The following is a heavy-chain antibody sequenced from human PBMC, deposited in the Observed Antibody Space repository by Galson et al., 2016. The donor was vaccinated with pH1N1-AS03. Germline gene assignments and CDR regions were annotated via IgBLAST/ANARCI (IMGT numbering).Heavy chain of an antibody. CDR1: GYSFTRYA. J-gene: IGHJ4*02. Sequence: SVKVSCKASGYSFTRYAVHWVRQAPGQRLEWMGWINPVNGNTKYSQKFQGRVTITRDTSATTVYMELSSLRSEDTAVYYCARDLSRLGDYGYWGQGTLVIVSS. D-gene: IGHD3-16*01. V-gene: IGHV1-3*01. CDR3: ARDLSRLGDYGY. CDR2: INPVNGNT.